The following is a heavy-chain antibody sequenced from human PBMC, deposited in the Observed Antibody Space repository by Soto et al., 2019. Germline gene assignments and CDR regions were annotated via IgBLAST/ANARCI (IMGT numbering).Heavy chain of an antibody. Sequence: PSETLSLTCTVSGGSISSSSYYWGWIRQPPGKGLEWIGSIYYSGSTYYNPSLKSRVTISVDTSKNQFSLKLSSVTAADTTVYYCARRYIVGALDYWGQGTLLTVSS. V-gene: IGHV4-39*01. CDR1: GGSISSSSYY. D-gene: IGHD1-26*01. CDR2: IYYSGST. CDR3: ARRYIVGALDY. J-gene: IGHJ4*01.